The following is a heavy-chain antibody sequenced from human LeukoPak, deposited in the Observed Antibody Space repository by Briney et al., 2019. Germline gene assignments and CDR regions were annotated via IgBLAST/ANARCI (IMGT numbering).Heavy chain of an antibody. V-gene: IGHV1-18*01. CDR1: GYTFTNHG. CDR3: ARDGHRRYHYDSSGREDAFDI. CDR2: ISAYNGHT. J-gene: IGHJ3*02. Sequence: ASVKVSCKASGYTFTNHGISWVRQAPGQGLEWMGWISAYNGHTKYAQKVQGRVTMTRDTSTSTAYMELRSLRSDDTAVYYCARDGHRRYHYDSSGREDAFDIWGQGTMVTVSS. D-gene: IGHD3-22*01.